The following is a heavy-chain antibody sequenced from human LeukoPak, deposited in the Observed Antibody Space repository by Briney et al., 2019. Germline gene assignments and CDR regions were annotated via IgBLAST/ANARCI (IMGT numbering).Heavy chain of an antibody. CDR3: AKDPLDRQLVGVTSDY. J-gene: IGHJ4*02. CDR1: GFAFSSYG. CDR2: IRYDGSNK. Sequence: PGGSLRLSCAASGFAFSSYGMHWVRQAPGKGLEWVAFIRYDGSNKYYADSVKGRFTISRDNSKNTLYLQMNSLRAEDTAVYYCAKDPLDRQLVGVTSDYWGQGTLVTVSS. D-gene: IGHD6-13*01. V-gene: IGHV3-30*02.